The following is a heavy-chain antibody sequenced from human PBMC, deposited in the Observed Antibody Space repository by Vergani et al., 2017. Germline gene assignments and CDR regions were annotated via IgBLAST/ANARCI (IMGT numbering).Heavy chain of an antibody. J-gene: IGHJ5*02. V-gene: IGHV4-61*02. D-gene: IGHD3-22*01. CDR3: AREWAHYDSNPFYP. Sequence: QVQLQESGPGLVKPSQTLSLTCTVSGISISSDTYYWSWIRQSAGKGLEWIGRIYPSGNTNYNPSLRSRVTMSLDTSRNEFSLKLTSLTAADTAVYFCAREWAHYDSNPFYPWGQGTLVTVSS. CDR2: IYPSGNT. CDR1: GISISSDTYY.